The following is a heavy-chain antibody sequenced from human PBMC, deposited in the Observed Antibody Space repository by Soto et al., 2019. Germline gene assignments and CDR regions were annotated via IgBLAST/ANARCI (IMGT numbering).Heavy chain of an antibody. Sequence: ASVKVSCKASGGTFSSYTISWVRQAPGQGLEWMGRIIPILGIANYAQKFQGRVTITADKSTSTAYMELSSLRSEDTAVYYCARADIAAAGTSWFDPWGQGTLVTVSS. D-gene: IGHD6-13*01. V-gene: IGHV1-69*02. J-gene: IGHJ5*02. CDR3: ARADIAAAGTSWFDP. CDR1: GGTFSSYT. CDR2: IIPILGIA.